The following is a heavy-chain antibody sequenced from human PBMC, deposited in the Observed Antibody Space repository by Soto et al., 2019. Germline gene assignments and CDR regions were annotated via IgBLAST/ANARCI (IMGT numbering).Heavy chain of an antibody. V-gene: IGHV3-74*01. Sequence: EVQLVESGGGLVQPGGSLRLSCAASGFTFRRCWMHWVRQLPGKGLVWVSRIGSDGRSTNYADSVKGRVTISRANAKNTLYLQMNSLRAEDTAVYYCARDGSNSVDYWGQGTLVTVSS. CDR2: IGSDGRST. J-gene: IGHJ4*02. D-gene: IGHD4-4*01. CDR1: GFTFRRCW. CDR3: ARDGSNSVDY.